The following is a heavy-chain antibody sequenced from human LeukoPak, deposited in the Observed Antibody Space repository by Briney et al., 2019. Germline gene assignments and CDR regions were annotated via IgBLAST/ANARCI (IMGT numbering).Heavy chain of an antibody. CDR2: INYSGST. CDR3: ARCYDFWSGNPFDP. V-gene: IGHV4-59*01. Sequence: SETLSLTCTVSGGSISSYYWSWIRQPPGKGLEWIGYINYSGSTNYNPSLKSRIIMSVDTSKNQFSLKLSSVTAADTAVYYCARCYDFWSGNPFDPWGQGTLVTVSS. J-gene: IGHJ5*02. D-gene: IGHD3-3*01. CDR1: GGSISSYY.